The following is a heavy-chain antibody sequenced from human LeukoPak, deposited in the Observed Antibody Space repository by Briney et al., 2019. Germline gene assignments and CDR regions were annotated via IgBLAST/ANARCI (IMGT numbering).Heavy chain of an antibody. CDR1: GFIFTDSW. V-gene: IGHV3-7*01. CDR2: IRHDGSQT. CDR3: ATGANLFQF. Sequence: PGGSLRLSCAASGFIFTDSWMSWVRQAPGKGLEWVANIRHDGSQTYYLDSVKGRFTISRDNAKNEVYLEMNNLRGADTAVYYCATGANLFQFWGQGTLVIVSS. J-gene: IGHJ4*02. D-gene: IGHD1-14*01.